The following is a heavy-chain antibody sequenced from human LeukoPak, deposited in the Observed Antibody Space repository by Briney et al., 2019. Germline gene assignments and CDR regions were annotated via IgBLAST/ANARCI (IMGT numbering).Heavy chain of an antibody. CDR3: AKDDGPRGYSYGLFDY. CDR1: GFTFSSYA. Sequence: PGGSLRLSCAASGFTFSSYAMSWVRQAPGKGLEWVSAISGSGGSTYYADSVKGRFTISRDNSKDTLYLQMNSLRAEDTAVYYCAKDDGPRGYSYGLFDYWGQGTLVTVSS. J-gene: IGHJ4*02. V-gene: IGHV3-23*01. CDR2: ISGSGGST. D-gene: IGHD5-18*01.